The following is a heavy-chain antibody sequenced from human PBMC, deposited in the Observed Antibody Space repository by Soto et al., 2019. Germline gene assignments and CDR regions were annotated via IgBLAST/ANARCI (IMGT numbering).Heavy chain of an antibody. CDR2: ISGSGGST. CDR3: AKVKVRGVIIIPEYFQH. J-gene: IGHJ1*01. V-gene: IGHV3-23*01. D-gene: IGHD3-10*01. Sequence: GSLRLSCAASGFTFSSYAMSWVRQAPGKGLEWVSAISGSGGSTYYADSVKGRFTISRDNSKNTLYLQMNSLRAEDTAVYYCAKVKVRGVIIIPEYFQHWGQGTLVTVSS. CDR1: GFTFSSYA.